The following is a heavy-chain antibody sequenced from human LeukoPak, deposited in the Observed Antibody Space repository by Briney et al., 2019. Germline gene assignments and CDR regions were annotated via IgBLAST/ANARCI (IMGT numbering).Heavy chain of an antibody. CDR1: GGSISSYY. V-gene: IGHV4-59*01. J-gene: IGHJ6*03. CDR2: IYYSGST. CDR3: ARTGYCSSTSCYTASRPYYYYYMDV. Sequence: PSETLSLTCTVSGGSISSYYWSWVRQPPGKGLEWIGYIYYSGSTNYNPSLKSRVTISVDTSKNHFSLKLSSVTAADSAVYYCARTGYCSSTSCYTASRPYYYYYMDVWGKGTTVSVSS. D-gene: IGHD2-2*02.